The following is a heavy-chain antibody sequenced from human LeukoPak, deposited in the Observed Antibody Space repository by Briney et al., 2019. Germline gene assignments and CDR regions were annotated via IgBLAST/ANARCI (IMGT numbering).Heavy chain of an antibody. J-gene: IGHJ4*02. CDR1: GGSISSSSYY. Sequence: PSESLSLTCTVSGGSISSSSYYWGWIRQPPGKGLEWIGSIYYSGSTYYNPSLKSRVTISVDTSKNQFSLKLSSVTAADTAVYYCARHEYRYSSSWYVDYWGQGTLVTVSS. D-gene: IGHD6-13*01. CDR2: IYYSGST. V-gene: IGHV4-39*01. CDR3: ARHEYRYSSSWYVDY.